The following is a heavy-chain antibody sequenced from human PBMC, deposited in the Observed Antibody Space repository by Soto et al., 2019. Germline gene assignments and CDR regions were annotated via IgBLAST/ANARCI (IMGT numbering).Heavy chain of an antibody. CDR3: AKDLGGSGSCSSTSCYFTVYYYYGMDV. J-gene: IGHJ6*02. D-gene: IGHD2-2*01. CDR2: ISYDGSNK. CDR1: GFTFSSYG. Sequence: GSLRLSCAASGFTFSSYGMHWVRQAPGKGLEWVAVISYDGSNKYYADSVKGRFTISRDNSKNTLYLQMNSLRAEDTAVYYCAKDLGGSGSCSSTSCYFTVYYYYGMDVWGQGTTVTVSS. V-gene: IGHV3-30*18.